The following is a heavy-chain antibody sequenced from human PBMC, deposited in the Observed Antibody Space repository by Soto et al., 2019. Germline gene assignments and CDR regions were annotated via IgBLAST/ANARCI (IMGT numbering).Heavy chain of an antibody. CDR2: IIPIFGTA. Sequence: SVKVSCKASGGTFSSYASSLVRQAPGQGLECMGGIIPIFGTANYAQKFQGRVTITADESTSTAYMELSSLRSEDTAVYYCARDSSGYPFDDWAQGTLVTVSS. J-gene: IGHJ4*02. D-gene: IGHD3-22*01. CDR1: GGTFSSYA. CDR3: ARDSSGYPFDD. V-gene: IGHV1-69*13.